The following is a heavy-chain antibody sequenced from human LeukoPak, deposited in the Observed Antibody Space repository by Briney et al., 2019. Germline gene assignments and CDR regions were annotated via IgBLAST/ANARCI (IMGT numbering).Heavy chain of an antibody. J-gene: IGHJ6*02. V-gene: IGHV3-23*01. CDR3: AKDRGWQQLVGSMDV. D-gene: IGHD6-13*01. Sequence: GRSLRLSCAASGFTFSSYAMSWVRQAPGKGLEWVSAISGSGGSTYYADSVKGRFTISRDNSKNTLYLQMNSLRAEDTAVYYCAKDRGWQQLVGSMDVWGQGTTVTVSS. CDR1: GFTFSSYA. CDR2: ISGSGGST.